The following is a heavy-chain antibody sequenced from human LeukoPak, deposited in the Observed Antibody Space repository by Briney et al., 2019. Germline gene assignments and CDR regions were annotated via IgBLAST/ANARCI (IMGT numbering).Heavy chain of an antibody. CDR2: IYYSGST. D-gene: IGHD3-22*01. Sequence: PSETLSLTCTVSGGSISSSSYYWGWIRQPPGKGLEWIGSIYYSGSTYYNPSLKSRVTISVDSSRNQFSLKLSSVTAADTAVYYCARSYYYDSSGSKDAFDIWGQGTMVTVSS. V-gene: IGHV4-39*07. CDR3: ARSYYYDSSGSKDAFDI. CDR1: GGSISSSSYY. J-gene: IGHJ3*02.